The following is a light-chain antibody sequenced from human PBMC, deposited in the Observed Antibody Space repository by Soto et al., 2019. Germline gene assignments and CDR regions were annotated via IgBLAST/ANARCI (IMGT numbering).Light chain of an antibody. J-gene: IGKJ1*01. CDR3: MQALQTPPP. CDR2: LGS. CDR1: QSLLHSNGYNY. V-gene: IGKV2-28*01. Sequence: DIVMTQSPLSLPVTPGEPASISCRSSQSLLHSNGYNYLDWYLQQPGQSPQLLIYLGSNRASGVPERVSGSGSGTDFTLQISRVEAEDVGVYYCMQALQTPPPFGQGTKVEIK.